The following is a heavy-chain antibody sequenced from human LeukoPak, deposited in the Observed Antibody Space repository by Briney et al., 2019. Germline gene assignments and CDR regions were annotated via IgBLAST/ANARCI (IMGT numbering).Heavy chain of an antibody. V-gene: IGHV3-30*18. J-gene: IGHJ5*02. CDR3: AKAVGQWLVASP. CDR2: ISYDGSNK. Sequence: PGGSLRLSCTASGFSFSTYGMNWVRQAPGKGLEGVAVISYDGSNKYYADSVKGRFTISRDNSKNTLYLQMNSLRAEDTAVYYCAKAVGQWLVASPWGQGTLVTVSS. CDR1: GFSFSTYG. D-gene: IGHD6-19*01.